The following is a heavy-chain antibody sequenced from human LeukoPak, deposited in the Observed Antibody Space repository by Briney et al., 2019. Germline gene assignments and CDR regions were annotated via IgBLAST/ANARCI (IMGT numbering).Heavy chain of an antibody. CDR2: ISSSSSYI. V-gene: IGHV3-21*01. CDR1: GFTFSSYS. Sequence: GGSLRLSCAASGFTFSSYSMNWVRQAPGKGLEWVSSISSSSSYISYADSLKGRFTISRDNAKNSLYLQMNSLGAEDTAVYYCARVSNSGWGSRFDPWGQGTLVTVSS. CDR3: ARVSNSGWGSRFDP. D-gene: IGHD6-19*01. J-gene: IGHJ5*02.